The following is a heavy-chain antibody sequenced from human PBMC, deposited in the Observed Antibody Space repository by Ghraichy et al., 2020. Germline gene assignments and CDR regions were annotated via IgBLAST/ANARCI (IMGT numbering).Heavy chain of an antibody. Sequence: SGPTLVKPTQTLTLTCTFSGFSLSTSGVGVGWIRQPPGKALEWLALIYLDDDKRYSQSLKSRLTITKDTSKNQVVLTMTNMDPVDTATYYCAHRPVATSIAAAGSFDYWGQGTLVTVSS. CDR3: AHRPVATSIAAAGSFDY. D-gene: IGHD6-13*01. CDR2: IYLDDDK. CDR1: GFSLSTSGVG. V-gene: IGHV2-5*02. J-gene: IGHJ4*02.